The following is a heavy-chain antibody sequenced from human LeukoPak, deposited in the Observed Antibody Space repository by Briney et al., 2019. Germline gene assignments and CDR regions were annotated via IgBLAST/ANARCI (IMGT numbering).Heavy chain of an antibody. CDR2: IYYSGST. V-gene: IGHV4-39*01. J-gene: IGHJ4*02. CDR1: GGSISSSSYY. Sequence: PSEILSLTCTVSGGSISSSSYYWGWIRQPPGKGLEWIGSIYYSGSTYYNPSLKSRVTISVDTSKNQFSLKLSSVTAADTAVYYCARRDSSSWYVSGFDYWGQGTLVTVSS. CDR3: ARRDSSSWYVSGFDY. D-gene: IGHD6-13*01.